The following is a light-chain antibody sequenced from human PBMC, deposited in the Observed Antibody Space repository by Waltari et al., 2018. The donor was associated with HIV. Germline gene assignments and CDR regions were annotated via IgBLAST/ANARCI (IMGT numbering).Light chain of an antibody. J-gene: IGLJ3*02. CDR2: AVT. CDR1: SSDIGGHYS. CDR3: LSYTITNTLV. V-gene: IGLV2-14*01. Sequence: QSALTQPASVSGSPGQSITISCTGTSSDIGGHYSVSWYQQLPGKAPKLMIYAVTYRPSVVSNRFSGSKSGNTASLTISGLQGEDEADYYCLSYTITNTLVFGGGTKLTVL.